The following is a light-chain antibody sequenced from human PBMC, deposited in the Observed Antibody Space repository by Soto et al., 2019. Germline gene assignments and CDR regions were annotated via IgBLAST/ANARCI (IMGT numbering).Light chain of an antibody. J-gene: IGLJ1*01. CDR2: SNN. Sequence: QSVLTQPPSASGTPGQRVTISCSGSSSNIGSNTVHWYQQLPETAPKLLINSNNQRPSGVPDRFSGSKSGASASLAISGLQSEDEADYYCAAWDDSLSGYVFGTGTKLTVL. CDR1: SSNIGSNT. V-gene: IGLV1-44*01. CDR3: AAWDDSLSGYV.